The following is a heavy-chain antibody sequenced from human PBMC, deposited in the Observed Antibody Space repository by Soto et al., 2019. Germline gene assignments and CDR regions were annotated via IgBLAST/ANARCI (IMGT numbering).Heavy chain of an antibody. CDR1: GCTFTSYG. V-gene: IGHV1-18*01. D-gene: IGHD6-19*01. CDR3: ARDPSGWYSVASDY. Sequence: ASVKVSCKASGCTFTSYGSSCGRQAPGQGLEWMGWISAYNGNTNYAQKPQGRVTMTTDTSTNTAYMELRSLRSDDTALYYCARDPSGWYSVASDYWGQGTLVTVSS. J-gene: IGHJ4*02. CDR2: ISAYNGNT.